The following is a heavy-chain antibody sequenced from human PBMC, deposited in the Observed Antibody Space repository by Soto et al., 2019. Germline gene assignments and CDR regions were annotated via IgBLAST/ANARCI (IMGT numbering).Heavy chain of an antibody. CDR2: IDPSDSYT. CDR3: ARHVHQWLGGHYYYGMDV. D-gene: IGHD6-19*01. J-gene: IGHJ6*02. Sequence: GESLKISCKGSGYSFTSYWISWVRQMPGKGLEWMGRIDPSDSYTNYSPSFQGHVTISADKSISTAYLQWSSLKASDTAMYYCARHVHQWLGGHYYYGMDVWGQGTTVTVS. V-gene: IGHV5-10-1*01. CDR1: GYSFTSYW.